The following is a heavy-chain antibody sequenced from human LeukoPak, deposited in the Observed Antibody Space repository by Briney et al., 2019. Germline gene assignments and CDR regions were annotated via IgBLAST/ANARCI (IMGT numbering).Heavy chain of an antibody. Sequence: GASVKVSCKASGYTFTSYGISWVRQAPGQGLEWMGWISAYNGNTNYAQKLQGRVTMTTDTSTSTAYMELRSLRSDDTTVYYTARDSSYCISTSCTRGNIDYWGQGTLVTVSS. V-gene: IGHV1-18*01. J-gene: IGHJ4*02. D-gene: IGHD2-2*01. CDR1: GYTFTSYG. CDR2: ISAYNGNT. CDR3: ARDSSYCISTSCTRGNIDY.